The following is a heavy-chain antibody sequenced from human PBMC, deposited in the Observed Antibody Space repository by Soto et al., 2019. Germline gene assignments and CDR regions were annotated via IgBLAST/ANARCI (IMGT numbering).Heavy chain of an antibody. V-gene: IGHV4-31*03. CDR2: TYHTGST. Sequence: QVQLQESGPGLVKPSQTLSLTCTVSGGSISVGVYYWNWIRQLPGKGPEWIGYTYHTGSTYYNPSLESRVTISVDPSKKQFSLRLSSVTAADTAVYYCARIGNPDASLYFDYWGQGTLVTVSS. J-gene: IGHJ4*02. D-gene: IGHD2-2*01. CDR1: GGSISVGVYY. CDR3: ARIGNPDASLYFDY.